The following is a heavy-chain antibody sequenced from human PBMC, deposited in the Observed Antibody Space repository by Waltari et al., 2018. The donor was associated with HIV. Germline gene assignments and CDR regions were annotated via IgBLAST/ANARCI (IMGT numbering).Heavy chain of an antibody. J-gene: IGHJ1*01. CDR3: ARDKGASDTYKAEYFQH. CDR2: ISAYNGNT. D-gene: IGHD1-20*01. V-gene: IGHV1-18*01. Sequence: FQSEREIKPPRASVKVSHKPHGHTLPSYRIRDPRLAPGHGFEWVGWISAYNGNTNYAQKFRGLVTLTTDTSTSTAYMELRGLRHEDTAIYYCARDKGASDTYKAEYFQHWGRGTLVSVSA. CDR1: GHTLPSYR.